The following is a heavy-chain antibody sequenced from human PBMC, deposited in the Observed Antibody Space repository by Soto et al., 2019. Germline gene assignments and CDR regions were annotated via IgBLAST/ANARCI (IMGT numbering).Heavy chain of an antibody. D-gene: IGHD3-9*01. Sequence: QVQLVQSGAEVKKPGASVKVSCQASGYTFTSYGISWVRQAPGQGLEWMGWISAYNGNTNYAQKLQARVTMTTDTSTSTAYMELRSLRSDDTAVYYCARGSYDILTGYYGVEDYYGMDVWGQGTTVTVSS. V-gene: IGHV1-18*01. J-gene: IGHJ6*02. CDR3: ARGSYDILTGYYGVEDYYGMDV. CDR2: ISAYNGNT. CDR1: GYTFTSYG.